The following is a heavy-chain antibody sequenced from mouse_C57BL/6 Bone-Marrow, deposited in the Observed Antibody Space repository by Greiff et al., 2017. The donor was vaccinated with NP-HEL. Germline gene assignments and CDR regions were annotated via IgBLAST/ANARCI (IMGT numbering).Heavy chain of an antibody. D-gene: IGHD1-1*01. V-gene: IGHV14-4*01. CDR3: TPLLRYHYYAMDY. CDR2: IDPENGDT. Sequence: EVKLEESGAELVRPGASVKLSCTASGFNIKGDYMHWVKQRPEQGLEWIGWIDPENGDTEYASKFQGKATITVDTSSNTAYLQLSSLTSEDTAVYYCTPLLRYHYYAMDYWGQGTSVTVSS. CDR1: GFNIKGDY. J-gene: IGHJ4*01.